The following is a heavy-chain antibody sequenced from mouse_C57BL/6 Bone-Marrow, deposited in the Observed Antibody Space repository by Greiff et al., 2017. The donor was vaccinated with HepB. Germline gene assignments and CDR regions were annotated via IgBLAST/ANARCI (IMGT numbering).Heavy chain of an antibody. CDR1: GYTFTSYW. J-gene: IGHJ3*01. Sequence: QVQLQQPGAELVKPGASVKLSCKASGYTFTSYWMHWVKQRPGQGLEWIGMIHPNSGSTNYNEKFKSKATLTVDKSSSTAYMQLSSLTSEDSAVYYCARWGTTGGFAYWGQVTLVTVSA. D-gene: IGHD1-1*01. CDR2: IHPNSGST. V-gene: IGHV1-64*01. CDR3: ARWGTTGGFAY.